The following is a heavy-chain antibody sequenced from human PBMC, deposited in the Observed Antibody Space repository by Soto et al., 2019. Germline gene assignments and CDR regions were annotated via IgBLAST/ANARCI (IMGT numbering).Heavy chain of an antibody. Sequence: EVQLAESGGGLVLTGGSLRLSCAASGFSFVSYWMHWVRQVPGEGLAWVSRINGNADNSDYADSVKGRFTISRDNAMNRLYLQMDSLRADDTGVYYCVRDFRGAVAGSEFDQWGQGTLVTVSS. D-gene: IGHD6-19*01. CDR3: VRDFRGAVAGSEFDQ. CDR2: INGNADNS. CDR1: GFSFVSYW. J-gene: IGHJ4*02. V-gene: IGHV3-74*01.